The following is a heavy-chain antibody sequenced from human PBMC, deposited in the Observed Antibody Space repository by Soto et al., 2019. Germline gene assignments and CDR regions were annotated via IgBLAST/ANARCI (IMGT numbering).Heavy chain of an antibody. J-gene: IGHJ4*02. Sequence: GESLKISSKGSGYNFAGYWIAWVRQMPGKGLELMGIIYPSDSDTRYRPSFQGQVTISADKSINSAYLQWSSLRASDTAMYYCARGGVSTRTFDYWGQGTPVTVSS. CDR1: GYNFAGYW. V-gene: IGHV5-51*01. D-gene: IGHD3-3*01. CDR2: IYPSDSDT. CDR3: ARGGVSTRTFDY.